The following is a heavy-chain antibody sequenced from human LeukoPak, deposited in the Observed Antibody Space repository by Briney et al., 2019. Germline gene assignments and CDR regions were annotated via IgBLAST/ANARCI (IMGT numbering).Heavy chain of an antibody. J-gene: IGHJ5*02. CDR2: NSHSGYT. D-gene: IGHD2-2*01. CDR1: GASFNNYY. V-gene: IGHV4-34*01. Sequence: PSETLSLTCAVYGASFNNYYWSWIRQPPGKGLEWIGENSHSGYTNYNPSLKSRVTISVDTSKNQFSLKLTSVTAADTAVYYCASSMVPAARGHKWFDPWGQGTLVTVSS. CDR3: ASSMVPAARGHKWFDP.